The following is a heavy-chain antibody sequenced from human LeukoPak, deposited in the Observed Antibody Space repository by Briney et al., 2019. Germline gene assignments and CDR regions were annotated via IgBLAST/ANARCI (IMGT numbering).Heavy chain of an antibody. Sequence: SETLSLTCTVSGGSLSSSYWSWMRQPPEKGLEWIGEINHSGSTNYNPSLKSRVTISVDTSKNQFSLKLSSVTAADTAVYYCARFDDVWGSYRYTGAFDYSSQGTLVTVSS. D-gene: IGHD3-16*02. V-gene: IGHV4-34*01. CDR1: GGSLSSSY. CDR2: INHSGST. J-gene: IGHJ4*02. CDR3: ARFDDVWGSYRYTGAFDY.